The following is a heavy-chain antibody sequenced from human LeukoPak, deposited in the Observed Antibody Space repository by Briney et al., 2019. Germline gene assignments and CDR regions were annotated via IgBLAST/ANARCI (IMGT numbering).Heavy chain of an antibody. CDR1: GYTFTGYY. CDR2: INPNSGGT. CDR3: ARASDSSGYYAPQHYFDY. J-gene: IGHJ4*02. V-gene: IGHV1-2*02. Sequence: GASVKVSCKASGYTFTGYYMHWVRQAPGQGLEWMGWINPNSGGTNYAQKFQGRVTMTRDTSISTVYMELSSLRSEDTAVYYCARASDSSGYYAPQHYFDYWGQGTLVTVSS. D-gene: IGHD3-22*01.